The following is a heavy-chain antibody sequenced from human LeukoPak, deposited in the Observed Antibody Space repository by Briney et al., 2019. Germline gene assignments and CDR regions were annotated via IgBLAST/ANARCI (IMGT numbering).Heavy chain of an antibody. V-gene: IGHV3-20*01. J-gene: IGHJ3*02. CDR3: ARVYCSSTSCYEDDAFDI. D-gene: IGHD2-2*01. Sequence: GGSLRLSCAASAFTVSSNYMTWVRQAPGKGLEWVSGINWNGGSTGYADSVKGRFTISRDNAKSSLYLQMNSLRAEDTALYHCARVYCSSTSCYEDDAFDIWGQGTMVTVSS. CDR2: INWNGGST. CDR1: AFTVSSNY.